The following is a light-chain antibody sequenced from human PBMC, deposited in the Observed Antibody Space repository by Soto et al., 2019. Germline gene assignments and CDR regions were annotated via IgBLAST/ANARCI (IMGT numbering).Light chain of an antibody. CDR1: SSDIGRYSY. CDR2: EVS. Sequence: QSVLTQPASVSGSPGQSIAISCTGTSSDIGRYSYVSWYQQHPGKAPKLIIYEVSYRPSGVSTRFSGSKSDNTASLTISGLQAEDGADYFCSSYSTTSSPHVLFGGGTKVTVL. V-gene: IGLV2-14*01. J-gene: IGLJ2*01. CDR3: SSYSTTSSPHVL.